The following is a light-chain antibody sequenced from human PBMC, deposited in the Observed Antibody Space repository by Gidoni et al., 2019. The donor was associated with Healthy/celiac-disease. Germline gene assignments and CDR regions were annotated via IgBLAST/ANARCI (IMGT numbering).Light chain of an antibody. CDR1: SSDVGGYNY. Sequence: QSARPQPASVSGSPGQSITIACPGTSSDVGGYNYVSWYQQHPGKAPKLMIYEVSNRPSGVSDRVSGSKSGNTASLTISGLQAEDEADYYCSSYTSSSTLWVFGGGTKLTVL. V-gene: IGLV2-14*01. CDR3: SSYTSSSTLWV. J-gene: IGLJ3*02. CDR2: EVS.